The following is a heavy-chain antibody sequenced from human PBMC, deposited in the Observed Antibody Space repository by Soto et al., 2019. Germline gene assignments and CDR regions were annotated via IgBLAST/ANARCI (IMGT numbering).Heavy chain of an antibody. CDR1: VYTLSNYG. CDR2: ISLYSDGT. J-gene: IGHJ5*02. D-gene: IGHD2-2*01. CDR3: ARVVPGAEAWFGP. Sequence: SVKVSCKPSVYTLSNYGITWVRHAPGQPLEWLGWISLYSDGTNYAQKFQGRVSMTTDTSTTTAYMELRSLRSDDTAVYYCARVVPGAEAWFGPWGQGTLVTVSS. V-gene: IGHV1-18*01.